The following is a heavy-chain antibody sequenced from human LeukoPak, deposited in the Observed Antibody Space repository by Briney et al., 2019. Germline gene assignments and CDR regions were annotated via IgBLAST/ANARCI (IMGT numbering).Heavy chain of an antibody. CDR2: FDPEDGET. CDR3: ATRADIVATIELGYYYMDV. Sequence: ASVKVFCKVSGYTLTELSMHWVRQARGKGLEWMGGFDPEDGETIYAQKFQGRVTMTEDTSTDTAYMELSSLRSEDTAVYYCATRADIVATIELGYYYMDVWGKGTTVTVSS. CDR1: GYTLTELS. D-gene: IGHD5-12*01. V-gene: IGHV1-24*01. J-gene: IGHJ6*03.